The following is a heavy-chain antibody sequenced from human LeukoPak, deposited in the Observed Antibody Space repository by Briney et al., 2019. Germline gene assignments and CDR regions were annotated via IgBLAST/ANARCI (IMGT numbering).Heavy chain of an antibody. V-gene: IGHV4-59*01. D-gene: IGHD3-22*01. Sequence: SETLSLTCTVSAGSISSYYWTWIRQPPGKGLEWIGYIYYSGSTNYNPSLKSRVTISVDTSKNQFSLKLSSVTAADTAVYYCARGDYDSSGYYDAFDIWGQGTMVTVSS. CDR2: IYYSGST. CDR1: AGSISSYY. CDR3: ARGDYDSSGYYDAFDI. J-gene: IGHJ3*02.